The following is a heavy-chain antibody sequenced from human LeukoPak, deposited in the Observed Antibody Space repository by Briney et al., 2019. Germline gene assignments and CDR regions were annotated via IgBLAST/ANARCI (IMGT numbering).Heavy chain of an antibody. Sequence: GGSLRLSCAASGFTFSSYGMHWVRQAPGKGLEWVAVISYDGSNKYYADSVKGRFTISRDNSKNTLYLQMNSLRAEDTAVYYCAKDETYYYGSGTQPPTSFDYWGQGTLVTVSS. D-gene: IGHD3-10*01. CDR1: GFTFSSYG. CDR3: AKDETYYYGSGTQPPTSFDY. J-gene: IGHJ4*02. V-gene: IGHV3-30*18. CDR2: ISYDGSNK.